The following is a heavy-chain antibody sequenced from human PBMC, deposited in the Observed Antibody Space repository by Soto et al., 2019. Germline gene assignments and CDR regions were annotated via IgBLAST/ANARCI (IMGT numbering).Heavy chain of an antibody. D-gene: IGHD6-6*01. Sequence: SETLSLTCTVSGDSISSGDYYWSWIRRPPGKGLEWIGFIYYSGSTNYNPSLKSRVTISVDTSKNQFSLKLSSVTAADTAVYYCAREAYSSSFYWFDPWGQGTLVTVSS. CDR1: GDSISSGDYY. CDR3: AREAYSSSFYWFDP. V-gene: IGHV4-61*08. J-gene: IGHJ5*02. CDR2: IYYSGST.